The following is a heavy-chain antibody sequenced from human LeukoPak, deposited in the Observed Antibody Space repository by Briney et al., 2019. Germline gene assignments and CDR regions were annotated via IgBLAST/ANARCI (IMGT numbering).Heavy chain of an antibody. J-gene: IGHJ4*02. V-gene: IGHV1-69*01. D-gene: IGHD2-15*01. Sequence: SVKVSCKASGGTFSSYAINWVRQAPGQGLEWMGGIIPIFGTANYAQKFQGRVTITADESTSTAYMELSSLRSEDTAVYYCARDEGYCSGGSCPFDYWGQGTLVTVSS. CDR2: IIPIFGTA. CDR3: ARDEGYCSGGSCPFDY. CDR1: GGTFSSYA.